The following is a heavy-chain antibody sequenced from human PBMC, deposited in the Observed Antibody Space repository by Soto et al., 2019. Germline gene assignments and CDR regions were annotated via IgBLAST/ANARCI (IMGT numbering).Heavy chain of an antibody. CDR3: ARGDTAMVTDY. CDR1: GGSISSGDYY. Sequence: PSETLSLTCTVSGGSISSGDYYWSWIRQPPGKGLEWIGYIYYSGSTYYNPSLKSRVTISVDTSKNQFSLKLSSVTAADTAVYYCARGDTAMVTDYWGQGTLVTVSS. D-gene: IGHD5-18*01. J-gene: IGHJ4*02. V-gene: IGHV4-30-4*01. CDR2: IYYSGST.